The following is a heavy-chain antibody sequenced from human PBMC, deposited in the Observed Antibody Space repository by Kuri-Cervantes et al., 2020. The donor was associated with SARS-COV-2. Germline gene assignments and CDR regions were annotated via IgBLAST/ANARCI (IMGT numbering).Heavy chain of an antibody. CDR3: ARLGATKGSYYYGVDV. V-gene: IGHV4-59*02. D-gene: IGHD1-26*01. Sequence: SETLSLTCTVSGGSVSGYYWTWMRQPPGKGLEWIGNIHYSGSTNYNTSLDSRVTISVDTSKNQLSLRLSSVTAADTAVYYCARLGATKGSYYYGVDVWGQGTTVIVSS. CDR1: GGSVSGYY. J-gene: IGHJ6*02. CDR2: IHYSGST.